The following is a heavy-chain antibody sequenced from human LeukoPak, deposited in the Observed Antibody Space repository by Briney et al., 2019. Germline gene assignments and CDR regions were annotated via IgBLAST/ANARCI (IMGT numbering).Heavy chain of an antibody. CDR3: AKATGIAVAGNSDAFDI. CDR2: ISSSSSYI. J-gene: IGHJ3*02. CDR1: GFTFSSYA. V-gene: IGHV3-21*04. Sequence: PGGSLRLSCAASGFTFSSYAMSWVRQAPGKGLEWVSSISSSSSYIYYADSVKGRFTISRDNAKNSLYLQMNSLRAEDTAVYYCAKATGIAVAGNSDAFDIWGQGTMVTVSS. D-gene: IGHD6-19*01.